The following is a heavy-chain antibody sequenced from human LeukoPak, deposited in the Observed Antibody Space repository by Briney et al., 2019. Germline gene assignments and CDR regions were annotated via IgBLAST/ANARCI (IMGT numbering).Heavy chain of an antibody. Sequence: SQTLSLTCAVSGGSISSGGYSWSWTRQPPGKGLEWIGSIYHSGSTYYNPSPKSRVTISLDRSKNHFSLNLSSVTAADTAVYYCAGSHYDYVWGSYRPFDYWGQGTLVTVSS. CDR3: AGSHYDYVWGSYRPFDY. CDR1: GGSISSGGYS. D-gene: IGHD3-16*02. CDR2: IYHSGST. J-gene: IGHJ4*02. V-gene: IGHV4-30-2*01.